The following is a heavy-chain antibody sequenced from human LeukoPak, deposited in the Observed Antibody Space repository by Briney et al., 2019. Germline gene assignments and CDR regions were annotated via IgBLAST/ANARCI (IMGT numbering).Heavy chain of an antibody. CDR1: GYSFTSYW. V-gene: IGHV5-51*01. Sequence: GESLKISCKGSGYSFTSYWIGWVRQMPGKGLEWMGIIYPGDSDTRYSPSFQGQVTISADKSISTAYLQWSSLKASDTAMYYCARAGCSGGSCCYPLNYWGQGTLVTVSS. J-gene: IGHJ4*02. CDR3: ARAGCSGGSCCYPLNY. D-gene: IGHD2-15*01. CDR2: IYPGDSDT.